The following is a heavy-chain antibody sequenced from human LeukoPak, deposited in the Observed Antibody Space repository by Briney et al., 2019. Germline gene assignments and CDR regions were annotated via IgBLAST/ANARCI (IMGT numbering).Heavy chain of an antibody. CDR1: GFTVSSNY. V-gene: IGHV3-66*01. CDR2: IYSGGST. D-gene: IGHD6-19*01. J-gene: IGHJ4*02. CDR3: ARVGLGGSSGWPYYFDY. Sequence: GGFLRLSCAASGFTVSSNYMSWVRQAPGKGLEWVSVIYSGGSTYYADSVKGRFTISRDNSKNTLYLQMNSLRAEDTAVYYCARVGLGGSSGWPYYFDYWGQGTLVTVSS.